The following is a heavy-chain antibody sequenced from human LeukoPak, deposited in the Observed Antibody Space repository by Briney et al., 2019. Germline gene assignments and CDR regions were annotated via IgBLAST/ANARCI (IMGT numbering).Heavy chain of an antibody. CDR2: INHSGST. CDR1: GGSFSGYY. CDR3: ARGRIVVVVAATKKNWRYFDL. V-gene: IGHV4-34*01. J-gene: IGHJ2*01. D-gene: IGHD2-15*01. Sequence: SETLSLTCAVYGGSFSGYYWSWIRQPPGKGLEWIGEINHSGSTNYNPSLKSRVTISVDTSKNQFSLKLSSVTAADTAVYYCARGRIVVVVAATKKNWRYFDLWGRGTLVTVSS.